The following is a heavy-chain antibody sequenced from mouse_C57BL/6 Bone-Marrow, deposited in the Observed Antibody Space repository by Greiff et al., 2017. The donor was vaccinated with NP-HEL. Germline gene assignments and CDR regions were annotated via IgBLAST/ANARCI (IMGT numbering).Heavy chain of an antibody. V-gene: IGHV1-55*01. J-gene: IGHJ3*01. CDR2: IYPGSGST. Sequence: QVLLQQPGAEFVKPGASVKMSCKASGYTFTSYWITWVKQRPGQGLEWIGDIYPGSGSTNYNEKFKSKATLTVDTSSSTAYMQLSSLTSEDYAVYYCAPPPRFAHWGQGTRVTVSA. CDR1: GYTFTSYW. CDR3: APPPRFAH.